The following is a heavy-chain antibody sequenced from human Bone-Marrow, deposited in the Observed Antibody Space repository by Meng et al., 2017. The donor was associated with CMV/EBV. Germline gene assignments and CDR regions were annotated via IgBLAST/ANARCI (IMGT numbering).Heavy chain of an antibody. J-gene: IGHJ6*02. CDR1: GYTFTGYY. D-gene: IGHD3-16*02. CDR2: INPNSGGT. Sequence: ASVKVSCKASGYTFTGYYMHWVRQAPGQGLEWMGWINPNSGGTNYAQKFQGRVTMTRDTSISTAYMELSRLRSEDTAVYYCARDRLYDLPYGMDVWGQGTTVTVSS. CDR3: ARDRLYDLPYGMDV. V-gene: IGHV1-2*02.